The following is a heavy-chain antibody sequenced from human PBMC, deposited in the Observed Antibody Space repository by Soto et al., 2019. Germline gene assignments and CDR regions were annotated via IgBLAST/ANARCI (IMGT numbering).Heavy chain of an antibody. J-gene: IGHJ6*02. Sequence: PGGSLRLSCAASGFTFSSYAMSWVRQAPGKGLEWVSAISGSGGSTYYADSVKGRFTISRDNSKNTLYLQMNSLRAEATAVYYCAKAIDGDSYGYYYYYSMAVWGQGTTVTVSS. V-gene: IGHV3-23*01. CDR2: ISGSGGST. CDR3: AKAIDGDSYGYYYYYSMAV. CDR1: GFTFSSYA. D-gene: IGHD5-18*01.